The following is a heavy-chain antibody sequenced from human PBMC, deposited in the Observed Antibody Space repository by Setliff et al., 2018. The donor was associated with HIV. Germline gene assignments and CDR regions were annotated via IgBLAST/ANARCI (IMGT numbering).Heavy chain of an antibody. J-gene: IGHJ5*02. D-gene: IGHD6-19*01. CDR1: GDSITGRW. Sequence: PSETLSLTCTVSGDSITGRWLSWIRQPPGKGLEWTGNIYHNGFANYNPSLKSRLTISVDTSKNQVSLTLSSVTAADTAVYYCARPRRVRSRAWYWFDIWGQGTLVTVSS. V-gene: IGHV4-4*09. CDR3: ARPRRVRSRAWYWFDI. CDR2: IYHNGFA.